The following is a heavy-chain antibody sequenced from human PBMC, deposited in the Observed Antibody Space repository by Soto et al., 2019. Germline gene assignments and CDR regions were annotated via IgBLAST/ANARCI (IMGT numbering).Heavy chain of an antibody. D-gene: IGHD3-16*01. CDR1: GFNFDNYG. J-gene: IGHJ4*02. CDR3: AKDRLGGTCYTPLAF. Sequence: PGGSLRLSCQASGFNFDNYGMHWVRQAPGKGLEWVAVITYDGSFQYYADSVKGRFTISRDDSKNTLSLHLNTLKPEDTAVYHCAKDRLGGTCYTPLAFWGQGTLVTVSS. V-gene: IGHV3-30*18. CDR2: ITYDGSFQ.